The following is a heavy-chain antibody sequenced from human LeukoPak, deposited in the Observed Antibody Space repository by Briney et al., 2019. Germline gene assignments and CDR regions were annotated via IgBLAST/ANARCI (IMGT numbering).Heavy chain of an antibody. CDR3: TTESGKGGY. CDR2: FKSEVDGGTI. V-gene: IGHV3-15*01. J-gene: IGHJ4*02. D-gene: IGHD4-23*01. CDR1: KISFTNAW. Sequence: GGSLRLSCVGSKISFTNAWLSWVRQAPGEGLEWVGRFKSEVDGGTIDYAAPIKDRFTISRDDSRNTLYLQMNSLKIEDTAVYFCTTESGKGGYWGQGTLVTVSS.